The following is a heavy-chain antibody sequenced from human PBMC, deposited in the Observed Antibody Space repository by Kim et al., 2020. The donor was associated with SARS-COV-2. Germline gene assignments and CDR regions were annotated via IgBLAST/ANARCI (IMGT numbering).Heavy chain of an antibody. J-gene: IGHJ4*02. CDR2: SNK. V-gene: IGHV3-33*01. CDR3: ARGRKSIAH. D-gene: IGHD3-22*01. Sequence: SNKYYADSVKGRFTISRDNSKNTLYLQMNSLRAEDTAVYYCARGRKSIAHWGQGTLVTVSS.